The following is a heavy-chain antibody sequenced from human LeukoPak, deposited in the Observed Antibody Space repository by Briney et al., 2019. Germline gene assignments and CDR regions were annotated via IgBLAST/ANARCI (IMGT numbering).Heavy chain of an antibody. V-gene: IGHV4-59*01. J-gene: IGHJ4*02. Sequence: PSETLSLTCTVSGGSISSYYWSWIRQPPGKGLEWIWYIYYSGSTNYNPSLKSRVTISVDTSKNQFSLKLSSVTAADTAVYYCARLKGRRFGELYYFDYWGQGTLVTVSS. CDR3: ARLKGRRFGELYYFDY. D-gene: IGHD3-10*01. CDR2: IYYSGST. CDR1: GGSISSYY.